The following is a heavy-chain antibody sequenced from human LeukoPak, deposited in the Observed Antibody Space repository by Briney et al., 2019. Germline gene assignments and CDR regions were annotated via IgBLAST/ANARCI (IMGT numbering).Heavy chain of an antibody. J-gene: IGHJ4*02. CDR2: FSGSGGNT. V-gene: IGHV3-23*01. CDR3: ARDLGIAARPVFDQ. D-gene: IGHD6-6*01. CDR1: GFTFSNYA. Sequence: GGSLRLSCAASGFTFSNYAMNWVRQAPGKGLEWVSTFSGSGGNTYYVDSVKGRFTISRDDSKNTLYLQVDSLRAEDTAVYYCARDLGIAARPVFDQWGQGTLVTVSS.